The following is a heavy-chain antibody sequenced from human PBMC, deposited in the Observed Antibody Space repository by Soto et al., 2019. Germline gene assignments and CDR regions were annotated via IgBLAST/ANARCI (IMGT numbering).Heavy chain of an antibody. Sequence: GGSLRLSCAASGFTVSRNYMSWVRQAPGQGLEWVSVIYSGGSTYTADSEKARCTISRDNAKTTKNLHMNSLSAEAAAVYYCSRGTSSGYYDFDYWGQGTLVTVSS. CDR1: GFTVSRNY. CDR3: SRGTSSGYYDFDY. V-gene: IGHV3-53*01. D-gene: IGHD3-22*01. J-gene: IGHJ4*02. CDR2: IYSGGST.